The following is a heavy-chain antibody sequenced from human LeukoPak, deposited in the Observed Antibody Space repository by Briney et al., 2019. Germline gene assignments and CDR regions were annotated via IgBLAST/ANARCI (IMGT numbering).Heavy chain of an antibody. V-gene: IGHV3-21*01. CDR2: ISSSSSYI. CDR3: ARDRSITIFGVVTTRDYYYGMDV. CDR1: GFTFSSYS. D-gene: IGHD3-3*01. J-gene: IGHJ6*02. Sequence: PGGSLRLSCAASGFTFSSYSMNWVRQAPGKGLEWVSSISSSSSYIYYADSVKGRFTISRDNAKNSLYLQMNSLGAEDTAVYYCARDRSITIFGVVTTRDYYYGMDVWGQGTTVTVSS.